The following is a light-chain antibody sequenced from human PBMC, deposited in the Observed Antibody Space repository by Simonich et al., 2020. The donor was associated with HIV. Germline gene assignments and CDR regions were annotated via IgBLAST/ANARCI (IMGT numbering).Light chain of an antibody. V-gene: IGKV3-20*01. CDR1: QSVSIRY. CDR3: QQYSSSSFS. J-gene: IGKJ4*01. CDR2: STS. Sequence: EIVLTQSPGTLSLSPGERATLSCRASQSVSIRYFAWYQQKPGQAPRLLIYSTSSRATGIPYRFSGSGSGTDFTLTISRLEPEDFAVYYCQQYSSSSFSFGGGTTVEIK.